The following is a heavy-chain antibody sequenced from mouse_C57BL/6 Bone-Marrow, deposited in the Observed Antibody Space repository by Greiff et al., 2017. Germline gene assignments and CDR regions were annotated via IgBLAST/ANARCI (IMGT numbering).Heavy chain of an antibody. Sequence: VQVVESGAELARPGASEKMSCKASGYTFTSYTMHWVKQRPGKGLEWIGYINPSSGYTKYNQKFKDKATLTADKSSSTAYMQLSSLTSEDSAVYYCARTGARDYGGQGTTLTVSS. CDR1: GYTFTSYT. D-gene: IGHD3-1*01. V-gene: IGHV1-4*01. J-gene: IGHJ2*01. CDR3: ARTGARDY. CDR2: INPSSGYT.